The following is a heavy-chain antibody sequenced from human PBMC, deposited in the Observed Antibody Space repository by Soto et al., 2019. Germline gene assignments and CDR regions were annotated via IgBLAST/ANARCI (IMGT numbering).Heavy chain of an antibody. V-gene: IGHV3-23*01. CDR1: GFTFSSYA. J-gene: IGHJ4*02. D-gene: IGHD6-6*01. Sequence: GGSLRLSCAASGFTFSSYAMSWVRQAPGKGLEWVSAISGSGGSTYYADSVKGRFTISRDNSKNTLYLQMNSLRAEDTAVYYCAKGVYSGSQNHLVDYWGQGTLVTVSS. CDR2: ISGSGGST. CDR3: AKGVYSGSQNHLVDY.